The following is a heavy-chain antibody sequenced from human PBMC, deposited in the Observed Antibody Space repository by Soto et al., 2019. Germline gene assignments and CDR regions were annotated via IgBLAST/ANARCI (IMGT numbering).Heavy chain of an antibody. D-gene: IGHD3-10*01. Sequence: SETLSLTSTVSGGSIRSSSYYWGWIRQPPGTGLEWIGSIYYSGSTYYNPSLKSRGTISVDTSKNQFSLKLSSVTAADTAVYYCARLSGLAGGMDVCVQGTTVTVSS. J-gene: IGHJ6*02. CDR1: GGSIRSSSYY. CDR3: ARLSGLAGGMDV. CDR2: IYYSGST. V-gene: IGHV4-39*01.